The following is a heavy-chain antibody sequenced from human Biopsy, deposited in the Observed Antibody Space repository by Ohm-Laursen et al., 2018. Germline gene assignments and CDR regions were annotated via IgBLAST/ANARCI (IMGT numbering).Heavy chain of an antibody. J-gene: IGHJ3*01. CDR2: ISPNSGGT. Sequence: SVKVSCKGSGYAVNDYFLHWLRQAPGQGPEWMGWISPNSGGTNYAQKFQGRVTMTTDTSTSTVYLELRRLISDDTAVYYCARDIMNRIAGLVARSDVFDVWGQGTLATVSS. CDR3: ARDIMNRIAGLVARSDVFDV. D-gene: IGHD3-16*01. CDR1: GYAVNDYF. V-gene: IGHV1-2*02.